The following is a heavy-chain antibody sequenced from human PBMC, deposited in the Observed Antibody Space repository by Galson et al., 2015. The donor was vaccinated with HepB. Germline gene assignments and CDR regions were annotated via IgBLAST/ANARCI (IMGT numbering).Heavy chain of an antibody. J-gene: IGHJ4*02. CDR3: ARTQVGAAYFDY. CDR1: GDSVSSTSAV. V-gene: IGHV6-1*01. CDR2: TWYRSKWYY. D-gene: IGHD1-26*01. Sequence: CAISGDSVSSTSAVWNWVRQSPSRGLEWLGRTWYRSKWYYEFAVSVESRIIINPNTSKNQFSLQLSSVTPEDTAVYYCARTQVGAAYFDYWGQGTLVTVSS.